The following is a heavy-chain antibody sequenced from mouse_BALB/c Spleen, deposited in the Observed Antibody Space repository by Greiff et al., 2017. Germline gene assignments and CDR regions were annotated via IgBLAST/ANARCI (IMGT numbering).Heavy chain of an antibody. CDR3: ARGPDGYPFDY. CDR1: GFTFSSYA. J-gene: IGHJ2*01. D-gene: IGHD2-3*01. CDR2: ISSGGSN. V-gene: IGHV5-6-5*01. Sequence: EVKLVESGGGLVKPGGSLKLSCAASGFTFSSYAMSWVRQTPEKRLEWVASISSGGSNYYPDSVKGRVTISRDNARNILYLQMSRLRSGDTAMYYCARGPDGYPFDYWGQGTTLTVSS.